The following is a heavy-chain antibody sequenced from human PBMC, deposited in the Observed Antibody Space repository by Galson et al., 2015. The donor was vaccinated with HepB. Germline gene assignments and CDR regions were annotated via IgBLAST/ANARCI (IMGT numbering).Heavy chain of an antibody. V-gene: IGHV3-33*01. J-gene: IGHJ4*02. CDR1: GFTFSSYA. D-gene: IGHD6-6*01. CDR3: ARGAYTSSSGFDY. Sequence: SCAASGFTFSSYAMQWVRQAPGKGLEWVAVIWYDGSNKYYVDSVKGRFTISRDNSKNTVYLQMNSLRAEDTAVYYCARGAYTSSSGFDYWGQGTLVTVSS. CDR2: IWYDGSNK.